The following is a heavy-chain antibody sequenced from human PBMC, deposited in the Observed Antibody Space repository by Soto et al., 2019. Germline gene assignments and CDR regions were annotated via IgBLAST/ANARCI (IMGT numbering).Heavy chain of an antibody. D-gene: IGHD4-17*01. CDR3: ARDLITPTVTTSEVHYFDY. CDR2: IYSGGST. Sequence: PGGSLRLSCAASGFTVSSNYMSWVRQAPGKGLEWVSVIYSGGSTYYADSVKGRFTISRDNSKNTLYLQMNSLRAEDMAVYYCARDLITPTVTTSEVHYFDYWGQGTLVTVSS. CDR1: GFTVSSNY. V-gene: IGHV3-53*01. J-gene: IGHJ4*02.